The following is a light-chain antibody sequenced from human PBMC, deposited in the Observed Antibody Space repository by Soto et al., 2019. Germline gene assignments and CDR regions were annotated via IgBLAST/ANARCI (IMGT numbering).Light chain of an antibody. CDR1: QSITTY. V-gene: IGKV1-39*01. CDR2: AAS. CDR3: QQSYSSPRT. J-gene: IGKJ4*01. Sequence: DIQMTQSPSSLSASVGDRVTITCRASQSITTYLNWYQQKPGKAPKLLIYAASNLQSEVPTRFSGSGSGTDFTLTITSLQPEDFASYYCQQSYSSPRTFGGGTKVDIK.